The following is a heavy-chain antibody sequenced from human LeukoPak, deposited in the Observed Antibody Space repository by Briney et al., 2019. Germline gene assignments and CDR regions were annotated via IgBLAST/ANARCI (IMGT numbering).Heavy chain of an antibody. Sequence: GESLRLSCAASGFTFSSYWMSWVRQAPGKGLEWVANIMQDGSEKYYVDSVKGRFTISRDNAKNSLYLQMNSLRAEDTAVYYCARDGYSWLSNDNWGQGTLVTVSS. D-gene: IGHD5-18*01. CDR2: IMQDGSEK. V-gene: IGHV3-7*01. CDR1: GFTFSSYW. J-gene: IGHJ4*02. CDR3: ARDGYSWLSNDN.